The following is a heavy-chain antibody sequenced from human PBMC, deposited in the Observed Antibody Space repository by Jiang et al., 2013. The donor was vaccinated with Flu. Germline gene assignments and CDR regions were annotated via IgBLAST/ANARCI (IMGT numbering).Heavy chain of an antibody. V-gene: IGHV2-5*02. CDR3: ALTSSGKGWCTFDY. J-gene: IGHJ4*02. CDR1: GFSLSTSGVG. D-gene: IGHD3-10*01. CDR2: IYWDDDK. Sequence: KPTQTLTLTCTFSGFSLSTSGVGVGWIRQPPGKALEWLALIYWDDDKRYSPSLKSRLTITKDTSKNQVVLTMTNMDPVDTATYYCALTSSGKGWCTFDYWGQGTLVTVSS.